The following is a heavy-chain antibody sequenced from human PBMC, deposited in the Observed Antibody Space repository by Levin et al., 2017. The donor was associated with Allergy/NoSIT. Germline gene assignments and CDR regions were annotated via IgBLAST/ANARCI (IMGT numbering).Heavy chain of an antibody. CDR3: ARGLVISGWYYYALDV. CDR2: IRSTGTP. Sequence: GGSLRLSCTVSGFSVRSNYMTWVRQAPGKGLEWVSIIRSTGTPYYADSVKGRFTISRDLSKNTQHLQMNSVRVEDTAVYYCARGLVISGWYYYALDVWGQGTAVTVSS. J-gene: IGHJ6*02. D-gene: IGHD6-19*01. V-gene: IGHV3-53*01. CDR1: GFSVRSNY.